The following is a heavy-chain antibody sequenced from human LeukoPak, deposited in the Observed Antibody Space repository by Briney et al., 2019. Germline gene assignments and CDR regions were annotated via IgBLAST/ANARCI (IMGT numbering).Heavy chain of an antibody. J-gene: IGHJ4*02. CDR1: GFTVSSNS. CDR2: IYSGGNT. V-gene: IGHV3-53*05. Sequence: PGGSLRLSCTVSGFTVSSNSMSWVRQAPGKGLEWVSFIYSGGNTHCSDSVKGRFTISRDNSKNTLYLQMNSLRSEDTAVYYCATAQPWDSSGAGFDYWGQGTLVTVSS. CDR3: ATAQPWDSSGAGFDY. D-gene: IGHD6-19*01.